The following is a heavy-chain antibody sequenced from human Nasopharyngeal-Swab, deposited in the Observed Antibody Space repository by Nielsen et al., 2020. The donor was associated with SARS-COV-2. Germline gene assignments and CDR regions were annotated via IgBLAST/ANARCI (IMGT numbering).Heavy chain of an antibody. CDR2: IYYSGST. CDR3: ARGYGGLYYYYYYMDV. V-gene: IGHV4-31*02. J-gene: IGHJ6*03. D-gene: IGHD4-23*01. Sequence: WIRQPPGKGLEWIGYIYYSGSTYYNPSLKSRVTISVDTSKNQFSLKLSSVTAADTAVYYCARGYGGLYYYYYYMDVWGKGTTVTVSS.